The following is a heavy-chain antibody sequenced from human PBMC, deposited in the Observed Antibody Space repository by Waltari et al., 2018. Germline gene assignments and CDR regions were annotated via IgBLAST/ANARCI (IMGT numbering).Heavy chain of an antibody. J-gene: IGHJ5*02. Sequence: QVQLQESGPGLVKPSETLSLTCPGSGGSISSYYWSWIRQPPGKGLEWIGYIYYSGSTNYNPSLKIRVTISVDTSKNQFSLKLSSVTAADTAVYYWARATAHDNWFDPWGQGTLVTVSS. CDR2: IYYSGST. CDR1: GGSISSYY. CDR3: ARATAHDNWFDP. V-gene: IGHV4-59*01.